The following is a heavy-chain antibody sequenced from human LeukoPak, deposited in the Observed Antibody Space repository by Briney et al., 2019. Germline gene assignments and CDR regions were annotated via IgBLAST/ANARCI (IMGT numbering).Heavy chain of an antibody. Sequence: GGSLRLSCAASGFTFSNYWMSWVRQAPGKGLEWVANINQDERAKYYVDSVMGRFTISRDNAKNSLYLQMNSLRAEDTAVYYCATRDRDGDNYWFGYWGQGTLVTVSS. CDR2: INQDERAK. J-gene: IGHJ4*02. CDR1: GFTFSNYW. V-gene: IGHV3-7*01. CDR3: ATRDRDGDNYWFGY. D-gene: IGHD5-24*01.